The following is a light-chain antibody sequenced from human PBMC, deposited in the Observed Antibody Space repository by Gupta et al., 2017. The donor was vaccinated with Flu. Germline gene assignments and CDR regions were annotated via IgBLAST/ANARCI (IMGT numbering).Light chain of an antibody. Sequence: TLSLSPGERATLSCRASQSVSTSLGWYQKKPGQAPRLLIYDAADRATGVPARFSGSGVGTDFTLTISSFDPEDFGVYYCQQRINGPRRFTFGHGTKVEI. CDR3: QQRINGPRRFT. J-gene: IGKJ3*01. V-gene: IGKV3-11*01. CDR1: QSVSTS. CDR2: DAA.